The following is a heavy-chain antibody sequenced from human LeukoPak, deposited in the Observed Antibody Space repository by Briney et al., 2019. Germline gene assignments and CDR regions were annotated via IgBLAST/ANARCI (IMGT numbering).Heavy chain of an antibody. CDR2: ISNGGGST. Sequence: GGSLRLSCVASGFTFSSYAMSWVRQAPGKGLEWFSGISNGGGSTYSADSVKGRFTISRNNSKTTLYVQLNSLRPEDTAAYYCAKGADEWLANFDYWGQGTLVTVSS. CDR3: AKGADEWLANFDY. J-gene: IGHJ4*02. V-gene: IGHV3-23*01. D-gene: IGHD5-12*01. CDR1: GFTFSSYA.